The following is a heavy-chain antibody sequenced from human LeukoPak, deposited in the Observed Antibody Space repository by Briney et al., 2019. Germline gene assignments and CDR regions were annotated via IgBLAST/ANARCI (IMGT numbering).Heavy chain of an antibody. Sequence: GGSLRLSCAASGFRFSDYEMNWVRLAPGKGLEWVSYISSSGALVFYADSVKGRFAISRDNAKNSLYLHMSSLRAEDTAIYYCARDPTTADIDYWGRGTLVTVSS. V-gene: IGHV3-48*03. D-gene: IGHD1-1*01. CDR3: ARDPTTADIDY. CDR2: ISSSGALV. J-gene: IGHJ4*02. CDR1: GFRFSDYE.